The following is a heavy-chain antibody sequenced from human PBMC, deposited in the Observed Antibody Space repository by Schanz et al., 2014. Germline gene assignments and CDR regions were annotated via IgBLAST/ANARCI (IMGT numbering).Heavy chain of an antibody. Sequence: QVQLVESGGGVVQPGGSLRLSCAASGFTFSSYGMHWVRQAPGKGLEWVAFIRYDGSNKYYADSVKGRFTISRDNSKNTLYLQMNSLRAEDTAVYYCAKGFFLAAAGPEYFQHWGQGTPVTVSS. CDR3: AKGFFLAAAGPEYFQH. CDR2: IRYDGSNK. CDR1: GFTFSSYG. D-gene: IGHD6-13*01. V-gene: IGHV3-30*02. J-gene: IGHJ1*01.